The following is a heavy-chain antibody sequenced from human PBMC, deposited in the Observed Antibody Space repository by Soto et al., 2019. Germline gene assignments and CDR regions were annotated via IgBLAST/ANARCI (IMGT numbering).Heavy chain of an antibody. J-gene: IGHJ5*02. CDR2: INPSCGST. D-gene: IGHD3-3*01. CDR3: ARDFGVVIIQGWFDP. Sequence: GASVKVSCKASGYTFTSNYMHWVRQAPGQGLEWMGIINPSCGSTSYAQKFQGRVTMTRDTSTSTVYMELSSLRSEDTAVYYCARDFGVVIIQGWFDPWGQGTLVTVSS. CDR1: GYTFTSNY. V-gene: IGHV1-46*01.